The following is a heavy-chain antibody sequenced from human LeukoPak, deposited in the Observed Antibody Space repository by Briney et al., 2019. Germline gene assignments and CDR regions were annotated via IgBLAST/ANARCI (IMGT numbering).Heavy chain of an antibody. CDR1: GFTLDDYA. CDR3: AKDIGGDIAVVYFDY. J-gene: IGHJ4*02. Sequence: SLRLSCAASGFTLDDYAMHWVRQAPGKGLEWVSGISWNSGSIGYADSVKGRFTISRDYAKNSLYLQMNSLRAEDMALYYCAKDIGGDIAVVYFDYWGQGTLVTVSS. V-gene: IGHV3-9*03. D-gene: IGHD6-19*01. CDR2: ISWNSGSI.